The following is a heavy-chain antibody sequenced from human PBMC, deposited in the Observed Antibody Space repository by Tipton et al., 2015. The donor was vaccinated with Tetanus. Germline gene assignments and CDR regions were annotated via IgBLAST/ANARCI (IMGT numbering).Heavy chain of an antibody. CDR2: VFYSGST. Sequence: TLSLTCTLSGGSISSYYWSWVRQPPGKGLEWLGYVFYSGSTDLNPSLKSRVTISVDTSNNLFSLKLSSVTAADTAVYYCATTEYSSGWYNWGQGTLVTVSS. CDR3: ATTEYSSGWYN. D-gene: IGHD6-19*01. CDR1: GGSISSYY. V-gene: IGHV4-59*12. J-gene: IGHJ4*02.